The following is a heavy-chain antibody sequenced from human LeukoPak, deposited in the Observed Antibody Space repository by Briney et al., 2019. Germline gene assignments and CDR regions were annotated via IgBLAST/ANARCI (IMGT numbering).Heavy chain of an antibody. J-gene: IGHJ6*02. CDR1: GGSISSGGYY. Sequence: SETLSLTCTVSGGSISSGGYYWSWIRQHPGKGLEWIGYTYYSGSTYYNPSLKSRVTISVDTSKNQFSLKLSSVTAADTAVYYCARDLRIAAADDYYYYYGMDVWGQGTTVTVSS. D-gene: IGHD6-13*01. CDR2: TYYSGST. V-gene: IGHV4-31*03. CDR3: ARDLRIAAADDYYYYYGMDV.